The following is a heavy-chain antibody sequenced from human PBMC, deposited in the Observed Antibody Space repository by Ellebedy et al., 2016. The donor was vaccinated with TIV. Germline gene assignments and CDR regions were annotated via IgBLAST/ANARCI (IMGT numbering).Heavy chain of an antibody. CDR1: GFTFSNAW. D-gene: IGHD2-21*02. J-gene: IGHJ4*02. Sequence: GGSLRLSXAASGFTFSNAWMSWVRQAPGKGLEWVGRIKSKTDGGTTDYAAPVKGRFAISRDDSKNTLYLQMNSLKTEDTAVYYCTTELVVVTAKVFDYWGQGTLVTVSS. CDR2: IKSKTDGGTT. CDR3: TTELVVVTAKVFDY. V-gene: IGHV3-15*01.